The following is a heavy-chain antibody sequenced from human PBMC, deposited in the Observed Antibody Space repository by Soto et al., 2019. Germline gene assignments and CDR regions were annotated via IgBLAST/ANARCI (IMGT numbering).Heavy chain of an antibody. D-gene: IGHD3-10*01. CDR3: ARAKITMVRGVIIPTYYYYGMDV. J-gene: IGHJ6*02. Sequence: SETLSLTCTVSGGSISSGDYYWSWIRQPPGKGLEWIGYIYYSGSTYYNPSLKSRVTISVDTSKNQFSLKLSSVTAADTAVYYCARAKITMVRGVIIPTYYYYGMDVWGQGTTVTVSS. CDR1: GGSISSGDYY. V-gene: IGHV4-30-4*01. CDR2: IYYSGST.